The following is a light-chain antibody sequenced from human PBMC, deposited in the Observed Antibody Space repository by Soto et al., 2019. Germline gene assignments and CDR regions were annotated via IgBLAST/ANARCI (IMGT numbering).Light chain of an antibody. Sequence: EIVLTQSPATLSVSPGERATLSCRASRSLSGNLAWYQQKPGQAPRLLIYGASSRATGIPARFSGSGSGTDPTLTITSLQPEDFAVYSCQQYKKWPWTFGQGTKVEIK. CDR3: QQYKKWPWT. J-gene: IGKJ1*01. CDR1: RSLSGN. V-gene: IGKV3-15*01. CDR2: GAS.